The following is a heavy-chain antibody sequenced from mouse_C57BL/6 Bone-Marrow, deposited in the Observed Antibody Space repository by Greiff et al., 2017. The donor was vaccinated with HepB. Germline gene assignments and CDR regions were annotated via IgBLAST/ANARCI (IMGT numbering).Heavy chain of an antibody. CDR2: INYDGSST. Sequence: EVQLQESEGGLVQPGSSMKLSCTASGFTFSDYYMAWVRQVPEKGLEWVANINYDGSSTYYLDSLKSRFIISRDNAKNILYLQMSSLKSEDTATYYCARDRGLLPVYAMDYWGQGTSVTVSS. V-gene: IGHV5-16*01. J-gene: IGHJ4*01. D-gene: IGHD1-1*01. CDR1: GFTFSDYY. CDR3: ARDRGLLPVYAMDY.